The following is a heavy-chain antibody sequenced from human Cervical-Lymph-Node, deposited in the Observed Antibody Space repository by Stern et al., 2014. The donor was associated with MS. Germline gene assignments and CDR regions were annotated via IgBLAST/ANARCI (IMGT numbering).Heavy chain of an antibody. V-gene: IGHV3-23*04. CDR3: AKARRTLDAFDI. J-gene: IGHJ3*02. CDR1: AFTFSNYG. CDR2: SSGNGASS. Sequence: VQLVASGGGLAQPGGSLRVSCAASAFTFSNYGMSWVRPAPGKGMEWVSGSSGNGASSYYADSVKGRFTISRDNSKNTLSLQMNSLRVDDTAVYYCAKARRTLDAFDIWGPGTMVTVSS.